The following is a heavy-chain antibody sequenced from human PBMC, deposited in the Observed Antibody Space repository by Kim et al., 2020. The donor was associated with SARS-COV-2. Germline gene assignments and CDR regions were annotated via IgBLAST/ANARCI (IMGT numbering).Heavy chain of an antibody. CDR2: ISSSSSYI. V-gene: IGHV3-21*01. D-gene: IGHD5-18*01. CDR3: ASQDTAMVITHYYYGMDV. Sequence: GGSLRLSCAASGFTFSSYSMNWVRQAPGKGLEWVSSISSSSSYIYYADSVKGRFTISRDNAKNSLYLQMNSLRAEDTAVYYCASQDTAMVITHYYYGMDVWGQGTTVTVSS. J-gene: IGHJ6*02. CDR1: GFTFSSYS.